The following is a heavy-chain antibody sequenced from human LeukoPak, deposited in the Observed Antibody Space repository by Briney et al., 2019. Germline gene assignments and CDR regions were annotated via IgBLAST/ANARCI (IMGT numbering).Heavy chain of an antibody. Sequence: PSETLSLTCAVSGASISSNIWWSWVRQPPGKGLEWIGQIFHTGSTTYIPSLKSRVTISVDTSKNQFSLKLSSVTAADTAVYYCARDGYSGNDGLWGQGTLVTVSS. CDR1: GASISSNIW. D-gene: IGHD5-12*01. V-gene: IGHV4-4*02. J-gene: IGHJ4*02. CDR3: ARDGYSGNDGL. CDR2: IFHTGST.